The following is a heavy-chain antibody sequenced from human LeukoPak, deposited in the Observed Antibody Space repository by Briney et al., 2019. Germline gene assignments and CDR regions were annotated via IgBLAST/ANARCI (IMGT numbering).Heavy chain of an antibody. Sequence: SETLSLTCTVSGGSISSYYWSWVRQPPGKGLEWVGDIYYSGSTKYNPSLKSRVTISVDTSNLQFSLKLSSVTAADTAVYYCARVYSSSLYLDYWGQGTLVTVSS. D-gene: IGHD6-13*01. J-gene: IGHJ4*02. V-gene: IGHV4-59*01. CDR3: ARVYSSSLYLDY. CDR1: GGSISSYY. CDR2: IYYSGST.